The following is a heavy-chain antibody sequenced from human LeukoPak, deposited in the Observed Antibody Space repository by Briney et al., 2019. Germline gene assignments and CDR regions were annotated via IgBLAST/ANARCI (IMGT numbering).Heavy chain of an antibody. Sequence: GGSLRLSCAASGFPFSSYAMSWVRQAPGKGLEWVSAVSGSGDRIDYADSVKGRFTISRDNSKDTLFLQMSSLRAEDTAVYFCATGPPFDNWGQGTLVTVST. CDR3: ATGPPFDN. V-gene: IGHV3-23*01. CDR2: VSGSGDRI. CDR1: GFPFSSYA. J-gene: IGHJ4*02.